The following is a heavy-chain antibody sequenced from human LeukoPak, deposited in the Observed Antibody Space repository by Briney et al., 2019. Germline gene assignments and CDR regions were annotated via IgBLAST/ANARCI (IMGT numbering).Heavy chain of an antibody. Sequence: GASVKVSCKASGYTFTSYDINWVRQATGQGLEWMGWMNPNSGNTGYAQKFQGRVTTTRNTSISTAYMELSSLRSEDTAVYYCARQYYGSGSYLSDYWRQGTLVTVSS. D-gene: IGHD3-10*01. CDR2: MNPNSGNT. J-gene: IGHJ4*02. CDR1: GYTFTSYD. CDR3: ARQYYGSGSYLSDY. V-gene: IGHV1-8*01.